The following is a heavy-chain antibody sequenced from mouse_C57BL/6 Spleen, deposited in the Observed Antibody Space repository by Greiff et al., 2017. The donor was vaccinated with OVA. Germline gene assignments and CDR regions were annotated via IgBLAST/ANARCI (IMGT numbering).Heavy chain of an antibody. D-gene: IGHD1-1*01. J-gene: IGHJ3*01. Sequence: EVKLVESGGGLVKPGGSLKLSCAASGFTFSSYAMSWVRQTPEKRLEWVATISDGGSYTYYPDNVKGRFTISRDNAKNNLYLQMSHLKSEDTAMYYCARDYYGSTVAYWGQGTLVTVSA. V-gene: IGHV5-4*01. CDR1: GFTFSSYA. CDR3: ARDYYGSTVAY. CDR2: ISDGGSYT.